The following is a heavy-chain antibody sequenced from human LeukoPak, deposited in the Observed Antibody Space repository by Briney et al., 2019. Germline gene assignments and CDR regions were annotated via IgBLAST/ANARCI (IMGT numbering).Heavy chain of an antibody. D-gene: IGHD3-22*01. CDR2: LYDSGST. CDR3: ARQSISGSSLSYFDY. V-gene: IGHV4-59*01. Sequence: SSETLSLTWTVSGXSISSYYRSWIRQPPGKGLEWIGNLYDSGSTNYNPSLKSRVTISVDTSKNQCSLKLSSVTAADTAVYYCARQSISGSSLSYFDYWGQGTLVNVSS. J-gene: IGHJ4*02. CDR1: GXSISSYY.